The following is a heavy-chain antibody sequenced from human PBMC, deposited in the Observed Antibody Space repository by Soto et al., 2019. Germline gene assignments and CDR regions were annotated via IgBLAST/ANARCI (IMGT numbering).Heavy chain of an antibody. CDR1: GYTXTSYG. CDR2: ISAYNGNT. D-gene: IGHD6-6*01. V-gene: IGHV1-18*01. J-gene: IGHJ5*02. CDR3: ARDRASSSSWFDP. Sequence: GXSXKVSFKASGYTXTSYGIRLVRQAPGQGLEWMGWISAYNGNTNYAKKLQVRVTMTTDTSTRTAYMELRSLRSDYTAVYYCARDRASSSSWFDPWGQGTLGTVSS.